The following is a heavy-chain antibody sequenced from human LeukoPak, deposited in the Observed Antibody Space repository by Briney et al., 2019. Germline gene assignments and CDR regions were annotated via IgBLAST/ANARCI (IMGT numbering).Heavy chain of an antibody. CDR1: GFTFNRCW. Sequence: QPGGSLRLSCVVSGFTFNRCWMNWVRQAPGKGLEWVAHINPDGRDTYYVDSVKGRFTISRDNAQNSMYLQMNSLRVEDTAVYYCTSWGDTTAEYFQRWGQGTLVTVS. J-gene: IGHJ1*01. V-gene: IGHV3-7*01. CDR3: TSWGDTTAEYFQR. CDR2: INPDGRDT. D-gene: IGHD2-21*02.